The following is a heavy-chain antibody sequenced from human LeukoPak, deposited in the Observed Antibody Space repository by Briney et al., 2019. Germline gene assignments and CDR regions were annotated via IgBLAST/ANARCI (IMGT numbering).Heavy chain of an antibody. J-gene: IGHJ5*01. V-gene: IGHV3-48*04. CDR2: IDTSSATM. CDR3: ARDNWVDC. CDR1: GMTFSKYS. Sequence: LPGGSLRLSCAASGMTFSKYSMTWVRQAPGKGLEWVSFIDTSSATMYYTDSVKGRFTISRDNAKNSLYLQMNSLKVEDTAIYYCARDNWVDCWGQGTLVTVSS.